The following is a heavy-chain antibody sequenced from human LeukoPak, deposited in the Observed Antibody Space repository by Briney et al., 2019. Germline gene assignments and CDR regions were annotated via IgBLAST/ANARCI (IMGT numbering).Heavy chain of an antibody. CDR1: GFIFRDYS. D-gene: IGHD1-1*01. Sequence: PGGSRRLSCAASGFIFRDYSMNWVRQAPGKGLEWISYIGIDSGNTKYAGSVKGRFTISAGSARNSLYLQMNSLRVEDTAVYYCARDHNYAFDNWGQGTLVTVSS. J-gene: IGHJ4*02. V-gene: IGHV3-48*04. CDR2: IGIDSGNT. CDR3: ARDHNYAFDN.